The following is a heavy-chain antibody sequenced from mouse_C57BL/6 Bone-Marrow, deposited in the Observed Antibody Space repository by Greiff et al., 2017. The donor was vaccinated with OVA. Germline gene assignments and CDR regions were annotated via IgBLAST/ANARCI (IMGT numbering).Heavy chain of an antibody. Sequence: QVQLQQPGAELVKPGASVKLSCKASGYTFTSYWMHWVKQRPGRGLEWIGRIDPNSGGTKYNEKFKSKATLTVDKPSSTAYMQLSSLTSEDSAVYYCARDHYGSSPYWYFDVWGTGTTVTVSS. CDR2: IDPNSGGT. CDR1: GYTFTSYW. D-gene: IGHD1-1*01. CDR3: ARDHYGSSPYWYFDV. V-gene: IGHV1-72*01. J-gene: IGHJ1*03.